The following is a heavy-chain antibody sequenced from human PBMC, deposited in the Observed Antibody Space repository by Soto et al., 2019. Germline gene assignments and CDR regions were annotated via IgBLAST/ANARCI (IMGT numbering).Heavy chain of an antibody. V-gene: IGHV1-3*01. D-gene: IGHD7-27*01. J-gene: IGHJ4*02. CDR3: ARDTGDGTVDF. Sequence: KFQDRVTISRDTSASTAYMELTSLRSEDTAVYYCARDTGDGTVDFWGQGTLATVSS.